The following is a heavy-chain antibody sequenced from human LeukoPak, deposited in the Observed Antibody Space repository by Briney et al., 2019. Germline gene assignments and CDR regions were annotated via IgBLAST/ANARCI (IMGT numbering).Heavy chain of an antibody. CDR2: ISYSGRT. J-gene: IGHJ4*02. D-gene: IGHD1-26*01. CDR1: DDSISTSSTF. V-gene: IGHV4-39*01. CDR3: ARRGSYRPYDY. Sequence: SETLSLTCTVSDDSISTSSTFWGWVRQPPGRGLEWIVCISYSGRTYYNSSLESRVIISVDTSKNQFSLNLDSVTAADTALYYCARRGSYRPYDYWGQGTLVTVSS.